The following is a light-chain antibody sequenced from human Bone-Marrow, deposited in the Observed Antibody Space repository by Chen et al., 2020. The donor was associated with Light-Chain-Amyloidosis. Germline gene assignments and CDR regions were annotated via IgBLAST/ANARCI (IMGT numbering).Light chain of an antibody. CDR3: PSYQGGRQGV. CDR1: SGSIATNY. CDR2: GDD. V-gene: IGLV6-57*01. Sequence: NFMLTQPHSVSESPGKTVIISCTRSSGSIATNYVQGYQQRPGSSPTTWIYGDDQTLSRVPVLFSASIDRSSNSASLTRAGLTTDDEGDCACPSYQGGRQGVFGGGTEL. J-gene: IGLJ3*02.